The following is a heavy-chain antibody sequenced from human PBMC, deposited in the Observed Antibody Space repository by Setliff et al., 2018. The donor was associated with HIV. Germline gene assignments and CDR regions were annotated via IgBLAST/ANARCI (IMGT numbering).Heavy chain of an antibody. J-gene: IGHJ4*02. CDR3: ARVGSYWSTFDY. Sequence: ASVKVSCKASGYTLATYGISWVRQAPGQGPEWMGWINTETGNPMYAQGFRGRLVFSLDTSVNTAYLQINSLKAEDTAMYYCARVGSYWSTFDYWGQGALVTVSS. CDR2: INTETGNP. D-gene: IGHD2-8*02. CDR1: GYTLATYG. V-gene: IGHV7-4-1*02.